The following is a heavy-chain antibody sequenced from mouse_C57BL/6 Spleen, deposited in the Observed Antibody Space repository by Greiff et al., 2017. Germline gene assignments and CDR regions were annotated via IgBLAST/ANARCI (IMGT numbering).Heavy chain of an antibody. Sequence: EVMLVESGGGLVQPGGSMKLSCAASGFTFSDAWMDWVRQSPEKGLEWVAEIRNKANNHATYYAESVKGRFTISRDDSKSSVYLQMNSLRAEDTGIYYCTTGAYSNYVCMDYWGQGTSVTVSS. CDR1: GFTFSDAW. J-gene: IGHJ4*01. CDR2: IRNKANNHAT. D-gene: IGHD2-5*01. V-gene: IGHV6-6*01. CDR3: TTGAYSNYVCMDY.